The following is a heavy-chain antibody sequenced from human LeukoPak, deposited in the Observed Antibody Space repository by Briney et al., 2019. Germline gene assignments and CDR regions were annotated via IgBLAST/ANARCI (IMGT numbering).Heavy chain of an antibody. J-gene: IGHJ5*02. CDR1: GYTFTDYL. Sequence: GASVKVSCKASGYTFTDYLIHWVRQAPGQGPEWMGWIIPKGGGTKYAQKFQDRVTMTRDTSINTAYMELSGLRPDDTAVYYCARDYRRNEEQWLLRIWFDPWGQGTLVTVSS. V-gene: IGHV1-2*02. D-gene: IGHD6-19*01. CDR2: IIPKGGGT. CDR3: ARDYRRNEEQWLLRIWFDP.